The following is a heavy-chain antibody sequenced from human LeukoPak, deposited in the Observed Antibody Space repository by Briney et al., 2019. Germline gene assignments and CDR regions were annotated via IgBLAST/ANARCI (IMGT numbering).Heavy chain of an antibody. J-gene: IGHJ6*03. CDR3: ARDQMGSGSQYYYYYYYMDV. CDR2: ISSSSSYI. V-gene: IGHV3-21*01. D-gene: IGHD3-10*01. Sequence: EAGGSLRLSCAASGFTFGSYSMNWVRQAPGKGLEWVSSISSSSSYIYYADSVKGRFTISRDNAKNSLYLQMNSPRAEDTAVYYCARDQMGSGSQYYYYYYYMDVWGKGTTVTVSS. CDR1: GFTFGSYS.